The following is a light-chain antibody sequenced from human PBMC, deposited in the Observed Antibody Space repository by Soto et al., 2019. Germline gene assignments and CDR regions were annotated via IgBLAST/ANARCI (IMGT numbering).Light chain of an antibody. CDR1: QSINSY. V-gene: IGKV1-39*01. CDR3: QQSYSTPYT. CDR2: AAS. Sequence: DIQMTQSPSSLSASVGDRVTITCRASQSINSYLNWYQQKPGKAPKLLISAASSLQSGVPSRFSGSGSGTDFTLTISSLQSEDFATYYCQQSYSTPYTFGQGTKLEIK. J-gene: IGKJ2*01.